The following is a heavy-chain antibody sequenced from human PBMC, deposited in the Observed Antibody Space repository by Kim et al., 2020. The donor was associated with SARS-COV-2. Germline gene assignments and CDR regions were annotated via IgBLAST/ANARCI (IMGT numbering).Heavy chain of an antibody. CDR2: INPNSGGT. CDR1: GYTFTGYY. D-gene: IGHD3-3*01. V-gene: IGHV1-2*02. CDR3: AREDTIFGVVIIERYYFDY. Sequence: ASVKVSCKASGYTFTGYYMHWVRQAPGQGLEWMGWINPNSGGTNYAQKFQGRVTMTRDTSISTAYMELSRLRSDDTAVYYCAREDTIFGVVIIERYYFDYWGQGTLVTVSS. J-gene: IGHJ4*02.